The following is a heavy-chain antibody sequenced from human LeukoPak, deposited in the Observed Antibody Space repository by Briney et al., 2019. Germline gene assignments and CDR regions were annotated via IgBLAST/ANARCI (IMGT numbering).Heavy chain of an antibody. Sequence: SETLSLTCTVSGGSISSSSYYWGWIRQPPGKGLEWIGSIYYSGSTYYNPSLKSRVTISVDTSKNQFSLKLSSVTAADTAVYYCASLPGGWLRGDPDLSWFDPWGQGTLVTVSS. CDR3: ASLPGGWLRGDPDLSWFDP. V-gene: IGHV4-39*07. CDR1: GGSISSSSYY. D-gene: IGHD5-24*01. CDR2: IYYSGST. J-gene: IGHJ5*02.